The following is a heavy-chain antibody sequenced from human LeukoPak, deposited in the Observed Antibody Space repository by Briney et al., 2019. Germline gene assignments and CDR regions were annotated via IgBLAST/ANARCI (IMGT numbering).Heavy chain of an antibody. CDR3: ARWYYYASGAIDY. CDR1: GGSITNYY. CDR2: IYYSGST. V-gene: IGHV4-59*08. J-gene: IGHJ4*02. D-gene: IGHD3-10*01. Sequence: SETLSLTCTVSGGSITNYYWSWIRQPPGRGLEWIGFIYYSGSTKYNPSLKSRVTISVDTSKNQLSLKLNSVTAADTAVYYCARWYYYASGAIDYWGQGILVTVSS.